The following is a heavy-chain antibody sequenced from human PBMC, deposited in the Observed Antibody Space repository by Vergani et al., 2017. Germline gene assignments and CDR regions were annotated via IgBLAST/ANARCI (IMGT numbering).Heavy chain of an antibody. CDR2: ISYDGSNK. CDR1: GFTFSSYG. J-gene: IGHJ4*02. V-gene: IGHV3-30*18. CDR3: AKGRAYDYGSGPDDY. Sequence: QVQLVESGGGVVQPGRSLRLSCAASGFTFSSYGMHWVRQAPGKGLEWVAVISYDGSNKYYADSVKGRFTISRDNSKNTLYLQMNSLRAEDTAVYYCAKGRAYDYGSGPDDYWGQGTLVTVSS. D-gene: IGHD3-10*01.